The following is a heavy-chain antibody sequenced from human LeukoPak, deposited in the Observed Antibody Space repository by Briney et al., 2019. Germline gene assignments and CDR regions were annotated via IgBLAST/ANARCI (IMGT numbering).Heavy chain of an antibody. D-gene: IGHD2-15*01. J-gene: IGHJ5*02. V-gene: IGHV1-18*01. CDR2: ISAYNGNT. CDR1: GYTFTSYG. Sequence: GASVKVSCKASGYTFTSYGISWVRQAPGQGLEWMGWISAYNGNTDYAQKLQGRVTMTTDTSTSTAYMELRSLRSDDTAVYYCARSSDIVVVVAATDNWFDPWGQGTLVTVSS. CDR3: ARSSDIVVVVAATDNWFDP.